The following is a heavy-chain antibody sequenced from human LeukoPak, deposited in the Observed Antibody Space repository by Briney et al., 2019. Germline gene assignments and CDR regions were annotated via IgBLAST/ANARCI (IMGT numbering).Heavy chain of an antibody. V-gene: IGHV3-48*01. CDR2: ISSSSSTI. CDR3: ARLHDYGELRVWFDP. Sequence: PGGSLLLSCAAPGFTISRYRMTSVRQAPGKGLEWVSSISSSSSTIYYADCVKDRFTNSRDKAKNSLYLQMNSLRAEDTAVYRCARLHDYGELRVWFDPWGQGTLVTVSS. J-gene: IGHJ5*02. D-gene: IGHD4-17*01. CDR1: GFTISRYR.